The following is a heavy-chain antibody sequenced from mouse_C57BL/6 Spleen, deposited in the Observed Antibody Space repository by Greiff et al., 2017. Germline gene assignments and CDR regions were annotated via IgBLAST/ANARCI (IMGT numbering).Heavy chain of an antibody. J-gene: IGHJ2*01. CDR3: ARGGGSSYFDY. V-gene: IGHV5-4*03. CDR2: ISDGGSYT. CDR1: GFTFSSYA. D-gene: IGHD1-1*01. Sequence: EVKVVESGGGLVKPGGSLKLSCAASGFTFSSYAMSWVRQTPEKRLEWVATISDGGSYTYYPDNVKGRFTISRDNAKNNLYLQMSHLKSEDTAMYYCARGGGSSYFDYWGQGTTLTVSS.